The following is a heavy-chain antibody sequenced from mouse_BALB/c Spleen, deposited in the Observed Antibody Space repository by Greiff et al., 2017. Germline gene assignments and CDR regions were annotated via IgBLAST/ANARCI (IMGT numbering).Heavy chain of an antibody. D-gene: IGHD1-1*01. CDR3: ASITTVVPTGFAY. CDR2: ISYSGST. J-gene: IGHJ3*01. Sequence: EVKLVESGPGLVKPSQSLSLTCTVTGYSITSDYAWNWIRQFPGNKLEWMGYISYSGSTSYNPSLKSRISITRDTSKNQFFLQLNSVTTEDTATYYCASITTVVPTGFAYWGQGTLVTVSA. CDR1: GYSITSDYA. V-gene: IGHV3-2*02.